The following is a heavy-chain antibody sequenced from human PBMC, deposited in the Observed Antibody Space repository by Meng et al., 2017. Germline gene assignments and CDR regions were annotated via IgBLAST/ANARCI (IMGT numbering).Heavy chain of an antibody. D-gene: IGHD7-27*01. CDR2: SRNKAKRYTT. Sequence: EVRLVGFGGGLVQSGKALSLSCTAAGLTISAPYIAWVRQASGKWLEWVGPSRNKAKRYTTEYAASVKGRFTVLRDASKNSLFLQMNSLKTDDTAVYFCVRVGISYDFDYWGQGTVVTVSS. CDR3: VRVGISYDFDY. J-gene: IGHJ4*02. V-gene: IGHV3-72*01. CDR1: GLTISAPY.